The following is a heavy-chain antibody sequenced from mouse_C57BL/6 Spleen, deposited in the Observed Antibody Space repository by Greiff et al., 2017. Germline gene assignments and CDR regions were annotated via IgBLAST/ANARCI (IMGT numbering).Heavy chain of an antibody. CDR3: TNYDSYYFDY. J-gene: IGHJ2*01. Sequence: QVQLQQSGAELVRPGASVTLSCKASGYTFTDYEMHWVKQTPVHGLEWIGAIDPETGGTAYNQKFKGKAILTADKSATTAYMELRSLTSEDSAVYYGTNYDSYYFDYWGQGTTLTVSS. CDR1: GYTFTDYE. CDR2: IDPETGGT. V-gene: IGHV1-15*01. D-gene: IGHD2-4*01.